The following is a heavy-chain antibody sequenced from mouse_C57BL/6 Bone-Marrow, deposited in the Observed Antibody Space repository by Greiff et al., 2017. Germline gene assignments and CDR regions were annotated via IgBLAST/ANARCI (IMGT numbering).Heavy chain of an antibody. CDR2: IRSKSSNYAT. Sequence: GGGLVQPKGSLKLSCAASGFTFNTYAMHWVRQAPGKGLEWVARIRSKSSNYATYYADSVKYRFTISRDDSQSMLYLQMNNLKTEDTAIYYCVRERTGTGYFDVWGTGTTVTVSS. CDR1: GFTFNTYA. J-gene: IGHJ1*03. V-gene: IGHV10-3*01. CDR3: VRERTGTGYFDV. D-gene: IGHD4-1*01.